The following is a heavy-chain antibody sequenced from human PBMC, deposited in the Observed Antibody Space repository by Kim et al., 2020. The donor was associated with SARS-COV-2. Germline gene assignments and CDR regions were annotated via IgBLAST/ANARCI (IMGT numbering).Heavy chain of an antibody. Sequence: ASVKVSCKASGYNLITYDISWVRQAPGQGLEWLGRISPYNGHTNYAQKFHGRVTLTTDTSKSTVYMELRSLSPDDTAVFYCARDPTYSFDIWGQGTMVTV. V-gene: IGHV1-18*01. D-gene: IGHD3-10*01. CDR1: GYNLITYD. CDR3: ARDPTYSFDI. CDR2: ISPYNGHT. J-gene: IGHJ3*02.